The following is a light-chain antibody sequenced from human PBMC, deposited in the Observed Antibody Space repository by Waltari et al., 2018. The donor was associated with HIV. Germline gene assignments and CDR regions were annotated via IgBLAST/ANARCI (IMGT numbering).Light chain of an antibody. J-gene: IGKJ4*01. V-gene: IGKV3-11*01. CDR3: QQRSNWRRSGLT. CDR1: QSVSSF. CDR2: DAS. Sequence: EIVLTQSPATLSLSPGERATLSCRASQSVSSFLAWYQQRPGQAPWLLIFDASNRATGIPARFSGSGSGTDFTLTISSLEPEDFAVYYCQQRSNWRRSGLTFGGGTKVEIK.